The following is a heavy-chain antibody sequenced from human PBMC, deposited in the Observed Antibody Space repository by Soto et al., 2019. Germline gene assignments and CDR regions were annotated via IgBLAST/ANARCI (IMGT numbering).Heavy chain of an antibody. D-gene: IGHD3-3*02. CDR3: AKDGTSYLPFYFDS. Sequence: GGSLRLSCAASGFTFSNYVMNWVRQAPGKGLEWVSGISGSGGSVYYVDSVKGRFTISRDKSKNTVYLQMNNLRAEDTAVYYCAKDGTSYLPFYFDSWGQGILVTVYS. J-gene: IGHJ4*01. CDR1: GFTFSNYV. V-gene: IGHV3-23*01. CDR2: ISGSGGSV.